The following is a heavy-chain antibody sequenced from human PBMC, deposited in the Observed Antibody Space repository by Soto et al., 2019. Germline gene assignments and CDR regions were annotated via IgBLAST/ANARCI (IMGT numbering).Heavy chain of an antibody. J-gene: IGHJ5*02. V-gene: IGHV3-30*18. Sequence: QVQLVESGGGVVQPGRSLRLSCVSSGFTFSTYGMHWVRQAPGKGLEWVAVISYDGSNKYYADSVKGRFTISRDNSKNTLYLQMNSLSAEDTAVYYCTKDREQQLIRGWFDPWGQGTLVAVSS. CDR1: GFTFSTYG. CDR2: ISYDGSNK. D-gene: IGHD6-13*01. CDR3: TKDREQQLIRGWFDP.